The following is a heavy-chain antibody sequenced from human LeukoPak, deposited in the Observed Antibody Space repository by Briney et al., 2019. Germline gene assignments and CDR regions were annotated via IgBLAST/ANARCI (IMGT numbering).Heavy chain of an antibody. Sequence: GGSLRLSCAASGFTFDDYAMHWVRQPPGKGLDWVSGISRNSGSIGYADSVKGRFSIFRDNAKNSLYLQMNSLRAEDTALYYCAKAASLSTVTTPLGYWGQGTLVTVSS. CDR1: GFTFDDYA. CDR3: AKAASLSTVTTPLGY. D-gene: IGHD4-17*01. J-gene: IGHJ4*02. CDR2: ISRNSGSI. V-gene: IGHV3-9*01.